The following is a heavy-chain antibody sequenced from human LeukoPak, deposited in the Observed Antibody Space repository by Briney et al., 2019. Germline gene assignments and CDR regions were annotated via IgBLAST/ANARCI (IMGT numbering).Heavy chain of an antibody. CDR3: ARVAAKTVDY. CDR2: IYYSGST. V-gene: IGHV4-39*07. Sequence: GSLRLSCAASGFTFSNYDMSWVRQAPGKGLEWIGSIYYSGSTNYNPSLKSRVTISVDTSKNQFSLKLSSVTAADTAVYYCARVAAKTVDYWGQGTLVTVSS. D-gene: IGHD2-15*01. CDR1: GFTFSNYD. J-gene: IGHJ4*02.